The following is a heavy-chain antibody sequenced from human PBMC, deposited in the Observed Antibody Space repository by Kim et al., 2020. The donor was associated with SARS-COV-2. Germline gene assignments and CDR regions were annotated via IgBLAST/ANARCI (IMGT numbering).Heavy chain of an antibody. V-gene: IGHV3-23*01. CDR3: AKCRVTYSSLPFDY. J-gene: IGHJ4*02. CDR2: ISTSGGST. Sequence: GGSLRLSCAASGFTFSSYAMSWVRQAPGKGLEWVSTISTSGGSTYYADSLKGRFTISRDNSKNTLYLQMNSLRAEDTAVYYCAKCRVTYSSLPFDYWGQGTLVTVSS. CDR1: GFTFSSYA. D-gene: IGHD6-19*01.